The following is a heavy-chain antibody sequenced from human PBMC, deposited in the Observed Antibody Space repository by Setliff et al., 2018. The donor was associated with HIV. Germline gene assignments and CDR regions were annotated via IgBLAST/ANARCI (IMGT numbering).Heavy chain of an antibody. CDR2: ITGSGGST. J-gene: IGHJ5*02. CDR3: LLPCTSGWHNWADP. V-gene: IGHV3-23*01. CDR1: GFTFNKYA. D-gene: IGHD6-19*01. Sequence: PGGSLRLSCAASGFTFNKYAMGWVRQAPGKGLEWVSIITGSGGSTYYADSVKGRFTISRDNSKNTLYLQMSSLRAEDTAMYYCLLPCTSGWHNWADPWGQGTLVTVSS.